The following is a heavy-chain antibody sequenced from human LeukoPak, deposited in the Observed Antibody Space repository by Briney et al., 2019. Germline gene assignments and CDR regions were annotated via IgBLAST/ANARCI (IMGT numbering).Heavy chain of an antibody. Sequence: PSETLSFTCAVSGGSFSGYYWTWIRQPPGKGLDWIGQINHSGSTSYNPSLKSRVTMSVDTSENQFSLKLSSVTAADTAVYYCARYRGGGYNYLDYWGQGTLVTVSS. D-gene: IGHD5-24*01. J-gene: IGHJ4*02. CDR2: INHSGST. CDR3: ARYRGGGYNYLDY. CDR1: GGSFSGYY. V-gene: IGHV4-34*01.